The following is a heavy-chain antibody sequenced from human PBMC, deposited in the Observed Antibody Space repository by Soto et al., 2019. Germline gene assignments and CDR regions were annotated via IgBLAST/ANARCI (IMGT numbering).Heavy chain of an antibody. Sequence: GASVKVSCKASGYTFTNYDINWVRQATGQGLEWMGWMNPNSGNTGYAQKFQGRITMTRNTSISTAYMELSSLRSEDTAVYYCARCPITIFGVFKGGGMDVWGQGTTVTVS. CDR3: ARCPITIFGVFKGGGMDV. CDR2: MNPNSGNT. CDR1: GYTFTNYD. V-gene: IGHV1-8*01. J-gene: IGHJ6*02. D-gene: IGHD3-3*01.